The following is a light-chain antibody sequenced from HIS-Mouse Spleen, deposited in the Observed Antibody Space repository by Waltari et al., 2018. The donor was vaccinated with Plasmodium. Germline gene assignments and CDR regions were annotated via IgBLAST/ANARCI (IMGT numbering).Light chain of an antibody. J-gene: IGLJ3*02. V-gene: IGLV3-10*01. CDR1: AFPKKY. CDR3: YSTDSSGNHRV. CDR2: EDS. Sequence: SYELTQPPSVSVPPGQTARITCPGDAFPKKYAYWYQQKSGQAPVLVIYEDSKRPSGIPERFSGSSSGTMATLTISGAQVEDEADYYCYSTDSSGNHRVFGGGTKLTVL.